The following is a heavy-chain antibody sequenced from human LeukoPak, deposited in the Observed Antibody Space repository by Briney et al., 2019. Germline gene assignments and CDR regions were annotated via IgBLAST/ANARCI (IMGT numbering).Heavy chain of an antibody. V-gene: IGHV4-59*01. D-gene: IGHD5-24*01. CDR3: ARDKEMATFDY. J-gene: IGHJ4*02. CDR2: IYYSGST. CDR1: GGSISTYY. Sequence: SETLSLTCTVSGGSISTYYWSWIRQPPGKGLEWIGYIYYSGSTSYSPSLKSRVTISVDTSKNHFSLNLSSVTAADTAVHYCARDKEMATFDYWGQGTLVTVSS.